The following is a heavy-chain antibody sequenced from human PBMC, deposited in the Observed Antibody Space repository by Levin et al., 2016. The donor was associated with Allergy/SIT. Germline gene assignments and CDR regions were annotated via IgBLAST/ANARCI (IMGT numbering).Heavy chain of an antibody. CDR3: ATIPEGPTYCSGGSCYPYGMDV. J-gene: IGHJ6*02. CDR1: GYTLTELS. CDR2: FDPEDGET. D-gene: IGHD2-15*01. V-gene: IGHV1-24*01. Sequence: ASVKVSCKVSGYTLTELSMHWVRQAPGKGLEWMGGFDPEDGETIYAQKFQGRVTMTEDTSTDTAYMELSSLRSEDTAVYYCATIPEGPTYCSGGSCYPYGMDVWGQGTTVTVSS.